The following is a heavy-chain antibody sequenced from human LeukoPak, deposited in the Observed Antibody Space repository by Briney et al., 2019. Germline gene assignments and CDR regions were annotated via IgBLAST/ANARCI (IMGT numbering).Heavy chain of an antibody. CDR3: ARDYSGYSSGTDY. J-gene: IGHJ4*02. CDR2: INPNSGGT. Sequence: ASVKVSCKASGYTFTGYYMHWVRQAPGQGLEWMGWINPNSGGTNYAQKFQGRVTMTRDTSTSTVYMELSSLRSEDTAVYYCARDYSGYSSGTDYWGQGTLVTVSS. D-gene: IGHD6-19*01. CDR1: GYTFTGYY. V-gene: IGHV1-2*02.